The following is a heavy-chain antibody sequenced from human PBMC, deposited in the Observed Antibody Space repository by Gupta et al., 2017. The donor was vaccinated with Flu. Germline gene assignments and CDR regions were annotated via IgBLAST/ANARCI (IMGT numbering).Heavy chain of an antibody. Sequence: QAPGKGLEWVAVISYDGSNKYYADSVKGRFTISRDNSKNTLYLQMNSLRAEDTAVYYCARPGEGGGYYYMDVWGKGTTVTVSS. CDR3: ARPGEGGGYYYMDV. CDR2: ISYDGSNK. V-gene: IGHV3-30-3*01. J-gene: IGHJ6*03. D-gene: IGHD3-16*01.